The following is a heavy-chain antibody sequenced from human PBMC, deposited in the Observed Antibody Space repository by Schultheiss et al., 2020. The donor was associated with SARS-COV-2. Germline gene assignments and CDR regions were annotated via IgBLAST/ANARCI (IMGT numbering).Heavy chain of an antibody. V-gene: IGHV3-7*03. J-gene: IGHJ4*02. Sequence: GGSLRLSCAASGFTFSSYWMSWVRQAPGKGLEWVANIKQDGSEKYYVDSVKGRFTISRDNAKNSLYLQMNSLRAEDTAVYYCAKNGYYYDSSGYYPPFDYWGQGTLVTVSS. CDR3: AKNGYYYDSSGYYPPFDY. D-gene: IGHD3-22*01. CDR2: IKQDGSEK. CDR1: GFTFSSYW.